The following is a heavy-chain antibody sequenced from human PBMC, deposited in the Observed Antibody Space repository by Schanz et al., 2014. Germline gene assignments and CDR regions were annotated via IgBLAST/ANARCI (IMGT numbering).Heavy chain of an antibody. V-gene: IGHV4-59*08. CDR3: ARHRVYGAFDL. CDR2: IYDRGST. J-gene: IGHJ4*02. CDR1: SDSISHYY. D-gene: IGHD4-17*01. Sequence: QVQLQESGPGLVKPSETLSLTCTVPSDSISHYYLSWIRQPPGKELEWVAFIYDRGSTSYNPSLNSRVPISLDTPKTHFSLKLTSVTAADTAVYYCARHRVYGAFDLWGQGTLVTVSS.